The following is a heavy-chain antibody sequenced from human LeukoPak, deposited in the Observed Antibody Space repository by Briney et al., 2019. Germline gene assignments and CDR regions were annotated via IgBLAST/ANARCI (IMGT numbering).Heavy chain of an antibody. CDR1: GGPFSGYY. Sequence: SETLSLTCAVYGGPFSGYYWSWLRQPPGKGLEWIGEINHSGSTNYNPSLKSRVTISVDTSKNQFSLKLSSVTAADTAVYYCARGRRSLVVVPAAAGFGPWGQGTLVTVSS. CDR3: ARGRRSLVVVPAAAGFGP. CDR2: INHSGST. J-gene: IGHJ5*02. V-gene: IGHV4-34*01. D-gene: IGHD2-2*01.